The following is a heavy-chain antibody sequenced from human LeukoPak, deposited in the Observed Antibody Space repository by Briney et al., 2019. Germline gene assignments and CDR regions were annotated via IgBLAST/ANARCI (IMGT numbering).Heavy chain of an antibody. CDR3: ARDQGAFDI. J-gene: IGHJ3*02. CDR1: RFTFSRNA. Sequence: GGSLRLSCAASRFTFSRNAMHWVRQAPGKGLEWVAVTSYDGSTKYYADSVKGRFTISRDNSENTLYLQMNSLRAEDTAVYYCARDQGAFDIWGQGTMVTVPS. CDR2: TSYDGSTK. V-gene: IGHV3-30-3*01.